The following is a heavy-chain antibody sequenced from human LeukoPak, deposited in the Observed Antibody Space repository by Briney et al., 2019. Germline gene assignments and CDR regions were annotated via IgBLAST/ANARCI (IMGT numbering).Heavy chain of an antibody. V-gene: IGHV3-53*04. J-gene: IGHJ4*02. CDR1: GFTVGSNY. D-gene: IGHD3-22*01. Sequence: GRSLRLSCAASGFTVGSNYMSWVRQAPGKVLEWVSVIYSGGSTYYSDSVKGRFTISRHNSKNTLYLQMNSLRAEDTAVYYCARAGYYYDSSGYYYDYWGQGTLVTVSS. CDR3: ARAGYYYDSSGYYYDY. CDR2: IYSGGST.